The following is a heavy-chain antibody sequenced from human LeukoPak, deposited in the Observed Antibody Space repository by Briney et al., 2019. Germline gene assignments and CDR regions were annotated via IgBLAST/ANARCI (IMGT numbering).Heavy chain of an antibody. CDR2: ISSIGSTI. J-gene: IGHJ6*04. D-gene: IGHD3-10*02. Sequence: GGSLRLSCAASGFTFSSYEMNWVRQAPAKGLEWVSYISSIGSTIYYADSVKGRFTISRDNAKNSLYLQMNSLRAEATAVYYCAELGITMIGGVWGKGTTVTISS. CDR1: GFTFSSYE. CDR3: AELGITMIGGV. V-gene: IGHV3-48*03.